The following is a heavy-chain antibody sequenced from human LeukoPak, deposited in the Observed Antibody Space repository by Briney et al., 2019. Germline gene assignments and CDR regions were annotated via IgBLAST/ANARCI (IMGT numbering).Heavy chain of an antibody. CDR3: VLRGLVATIEY. V-gene: IGHV3-53*01. CDR1: GFTFSSNY. Sequence: GGSLRLSCAASGFTFSSNYMSWVRQAPGKGLEWVSVIYSGGSTYYSDSVKGGFTISRDNCKNARYLKMKSLRAEDTAVYYCVLRGLVATIEYWGQGTLVTVSS. J-gene: IGHJ4*02. CDR2: IYSGGST. D-gene: IGHD5-12*01.